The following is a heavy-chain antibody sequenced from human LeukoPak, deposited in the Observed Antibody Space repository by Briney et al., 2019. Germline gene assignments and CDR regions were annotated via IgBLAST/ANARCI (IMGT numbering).Heavy chain of an antibody. D-gene: IGHD3-3*01. Sequence: GGSLRLSCAASGFTFSSYSMNWVRQAPGKGLEWVSSISSSSSYIYYADSVKGRFTISRDNVKNSLYLQMNILRAEDTAGYYCARDGDPYYDFWSGYPKNKYNWFDPWGQGTLVTVSS. V-gene: IGHV3-21*01. CDR3: ARDGDPYYDFWSGYPKNKYNWFDP. CDR1: GFTFSSYS. CDR2: ISSSSSYI. J-gene: IGHJ5*02.